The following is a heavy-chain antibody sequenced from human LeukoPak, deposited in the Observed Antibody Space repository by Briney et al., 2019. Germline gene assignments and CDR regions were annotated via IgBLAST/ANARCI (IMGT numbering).Heavy chain of an antibody. Sequence: TGGSLRLSCAASGFTFSTYAMTWVRQAPGKGLEWVSLISGTGGSTYYADSVKGRFTISRDNSKNTLYLQMNSLRAEDTAVYYCARGPSGYHNTGGQGTLVTVSS. CDR1: GFTFSTYA. CDR2: ISGTGGST. CDR3: ARGPSGYHNT. D-gene: IGHD5-12*01. V-gene: IGHV3-23*01. J-gene: IGHJ4*02.